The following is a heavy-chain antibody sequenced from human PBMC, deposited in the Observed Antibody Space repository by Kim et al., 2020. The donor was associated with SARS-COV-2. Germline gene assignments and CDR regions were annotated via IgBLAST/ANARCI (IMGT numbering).Heavy chain of an antibody. V-gene: IGHV3-23*01. Sequence: TDDAGPVKGRFTISRDNSKNTLYLQMNSRRAEDTAVYYCAVTGGGLGFDYWGQGTLVTVSS. D-gene: IGHD3-10*01. CDR3: AVTGGGLGFDY. J-gene: IGHJ4*02. CDR2: T.